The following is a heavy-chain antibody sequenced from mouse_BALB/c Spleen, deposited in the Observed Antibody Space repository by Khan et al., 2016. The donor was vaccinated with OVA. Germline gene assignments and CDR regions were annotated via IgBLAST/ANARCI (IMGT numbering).Heavy chain of an antibody. J-gene: IGHJ2*01. Sequence: EVQLQESGPGLVKPSQSLSLTCTVTGYSITSGYAWNWIRQFPGNKLEWMGYISYSGVTSYTPSLKSRISITRATSKNQFFLQLNSVTTEDTATDYCARGNYYGYYFDYWGQGTTLTGSS. CDR3: ARGNYYGYYFDY. CDR2: ISYSGVT. D-gene: IGHD1-1*01. V-gene: IGHV3-2*02. CDR1: GYSITSGYA.